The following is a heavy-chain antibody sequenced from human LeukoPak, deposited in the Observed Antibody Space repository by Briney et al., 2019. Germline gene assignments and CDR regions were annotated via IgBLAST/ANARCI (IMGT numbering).Heavy chain of an antibody. D-gene: IGHD2-2*02. J-gene: IGHJ4*02. CDR1: GFTFSSYW. CDR3: ARLEYCTSSSCYSLRY. V-gene: IGHV3-7*01. CDR2: INHDGRER. Sequence: GWSLRICCAASGFTFSSYWMSWVRQVPGKGLERVANINHDGRERYYVDSVKGRFTISRDNAKESLYLQMNSLRAEDTAVYYCARLEYCTSSSCYSLRYWGQGTLVTVSS.